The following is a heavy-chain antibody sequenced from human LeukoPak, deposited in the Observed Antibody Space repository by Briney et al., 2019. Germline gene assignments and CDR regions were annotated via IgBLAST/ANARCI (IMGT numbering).Heavy chain of an antibody. CDR1: GFTFSSYW. J-gene: IGHJ4*02. CDR2: IKQDGSEK. D-gene: IGHD7-27*01. V-gene: IGHV3-7*03. CDR3: ARDFANLGYYFDY. Sequence: GGSLRLSCAASGFTFSSYWMSWVRQAPGKGLEWVANIKQDGSEKYYVDSVKGRFTISRDNAKNSLYLQMNSLRAEDTAVYYCARDFANLGYYFDYWGQGTLVTVSS.